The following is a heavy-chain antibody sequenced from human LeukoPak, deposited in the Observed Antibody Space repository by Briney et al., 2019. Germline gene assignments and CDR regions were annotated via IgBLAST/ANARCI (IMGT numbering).Heavy chain of an antibody. CDR2: INPNSGGT. J-gene: IGHJ4*02. Sequence: ASVKVSCKASGYTFTGYYMHWVRQAPGQGLEWMGWINPNSGGTNYAQKFQGRVTMTRDTSISAAYMELSRLRSDDTAVYYCARDPYYYDSSGYYYSPYYYFDYWGQGTLVTVSS. D-gene: IGHD3-22*01. CDR3: ARDPYYYDSSGYYYSPYYYFDY. CDR1: GYTFTGYY. V-gene: IGHV1-2*02.